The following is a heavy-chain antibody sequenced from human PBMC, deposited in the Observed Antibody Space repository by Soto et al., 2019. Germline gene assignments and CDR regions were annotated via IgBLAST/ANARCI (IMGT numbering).Heavy chain of an antibody. J-gene: IGHJ6*02. D-gene: IGHD2-15*01. V-gene: IGHV6-1*01. CDR2: TYYRSRWYS. CDR1: GDSVSSSSVA. Sequence: RSQTLSLTCVISGDSVSSSSVAWNWVRQSPSRGLEWLGRTYYRSRWYSDFAVSVRGRIVINADTSKNQFSLQLNSVTPEDTAVYFCARSEEDSDYYYYGLGVWGQGTTVTVSS. CDR3: ARSEEDSDYYYYGLGV.